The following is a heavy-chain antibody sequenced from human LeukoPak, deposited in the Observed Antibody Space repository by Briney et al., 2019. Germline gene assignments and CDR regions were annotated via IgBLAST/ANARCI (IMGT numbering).Heavy chain of an antibody. J-gene: IGHJ4*02. Sequence: VSVKVSCKASGYTFTSYGISWVRQATGQGLEWMGWMNPNSGNTGYAQKFQGRVTMTRNTSISTAYMELSSLRSEDTAVYYCARGRLIPPKRLGYFIDYWGQGTLVTVSS. V-gene: IGHV1-8*02. CDR2: MNPNSGNT. D-gene: IGHD3-22*01. CDR3: ARGRLIPPKRLGYFIDY. CDR1: GYTFTSYG.